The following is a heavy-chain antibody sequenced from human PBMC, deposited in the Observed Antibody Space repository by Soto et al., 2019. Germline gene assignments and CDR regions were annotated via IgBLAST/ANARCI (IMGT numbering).Heavy chain of an antibody. CDR2: IYHSGST. J-gene: IGHJ6*02. CDR3: ARTGDFWSGYSVNYGMDV. V-gene: IGHV4-4*02. D-gene: IGHD3-3*01. CDR1: GGSISSSNW. Sequence: PSETLSLTCAVSGGSISSSNWWSWVRQPPGKGLEWIGEIYHSGSTNYNPSLKSRVTISVDKSKNQFSLKLSSVTAADTAVYYCARTGDFWSGYSVNYGMDVWGQGTTVTV.